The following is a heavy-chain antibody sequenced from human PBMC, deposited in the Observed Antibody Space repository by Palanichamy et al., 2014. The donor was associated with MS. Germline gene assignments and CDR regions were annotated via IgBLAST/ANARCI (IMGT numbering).Heavy chain of an antibody. V-gene: IGHV4-59*01. CDR2: IYYSGRT. Sequence: QVQLQESGPGLVKPSETLSLTCTVSGGAISSDYWSWIRQPPGKGLEWIGYIYYSGRTNYNPSLKSRVTISVDTSKNQFSLKLSSVTVADTALYYCARDPGNDYYYYGMDVWGQGTTVTVSS. CDR3: ARDPGNDYYYYGMDV. D-gene: IGHD1-14*01. J-gene: IGHJ6*02. CDR1: GGAISSDY.